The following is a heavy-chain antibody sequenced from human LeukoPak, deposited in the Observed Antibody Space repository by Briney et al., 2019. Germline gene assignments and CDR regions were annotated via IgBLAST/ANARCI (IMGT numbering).Heavy chain of an antibody. Sequence: PSETLSLACTVSGGSISSYYWSWIRQPPGKRLEWIGHIYYSGSTNYNPSLKSRVTISVDTSKNQFSLKLSSVTAADTAVYYCASRSSIWSGYQDTLYYFDSWGQGTLVTVSS. D-gene: IGHD3-3*01. CDR3: ASRSSIWSGYQDTLYYFDS. J-gene: IGHJ4*02. CDR2: IYYSGST. CDR1: GGSISSYY. V-gene: IGHV4-59*01.